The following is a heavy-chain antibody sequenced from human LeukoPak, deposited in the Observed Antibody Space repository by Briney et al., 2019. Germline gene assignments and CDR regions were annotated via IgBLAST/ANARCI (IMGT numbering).Heavy chain of an antibody. J-gene: IGHJ3*02. V-gene: IGHV1-2*02. CDR2: INPNSGGT. CDR1: GYTFTGYY. CDR3: ARGVGLLWFGDHAFDI. Sequence: AASVKVSCKAPGYTFTGYYMHWVRQAPGRGLEWMGWINPNSGGTNYAQKFQGRVTMTRDTSISTAYMELSRLRSDDTAVYYCARGVGLLWFGDHAFDIWGQGTTVTVSS. D-gene: IGHD3-10*01.